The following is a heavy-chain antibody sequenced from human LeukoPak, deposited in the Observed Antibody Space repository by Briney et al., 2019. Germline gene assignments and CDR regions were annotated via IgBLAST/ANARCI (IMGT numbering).Heavy chain of an antibody. D-gene: IGHD3-9*01. CDR2: IIPIFGTA. CDR1: GGTFSSYA. J-gene: IGHJ3*02. Sequence: GASVKVSCKASGGTFSSYAISWVRQAPGQGLEWMGGIIPIFGTANYAQKCQGRVTITADKSTSTAYMELSSLRSEDTAVYYCARFARGVSTGYCLHGWMNWAGLALDIWGQGTMVTVSS. V-gene: IGHV1-69*06. CDR3: ARFARGVSTGYCLHGWMNWAGLALDI.